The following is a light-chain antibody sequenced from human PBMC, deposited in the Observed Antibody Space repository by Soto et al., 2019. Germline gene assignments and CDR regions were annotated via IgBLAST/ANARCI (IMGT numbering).Light chain of an antibody. CDR1: QSISRW. CDR2: DAS. Sequence: DIQMTQSPSTLSASVGDRVTITCRASQSISRWLAWYQQKPGKAPKVLIWDASSLQRGVPSRFSGSGSGTEFTLTISSLQPDDFATYYYQQYNGYSTWTFGQGTKVDIK. CDR3: QQYNGYSTWT. J-gene: IGKJ1*01. V-gene: IGKV1-5*01.